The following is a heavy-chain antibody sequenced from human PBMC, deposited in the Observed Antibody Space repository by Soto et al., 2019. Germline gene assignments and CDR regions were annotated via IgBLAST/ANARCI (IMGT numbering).Heavy chain of an antibody. D-gene: IGHD3-22*01. CDR2: IYYSGST. Sequence: SETLSLTCTVSGGSISSYYWSWIRQPPGKGLEWIGYIYYSGSTNYNPSLKSRVTISVDTSKNQFSLKLSSVTAADTAVYYCARHGFYPSSGYYMDVWGKGTTVTVS. CDR3: ARHGFYPSSGYYMDV. J-gene: IGHJ6*03. CDR1: GGSISSYY. V-gene: IGHV4-59*08.